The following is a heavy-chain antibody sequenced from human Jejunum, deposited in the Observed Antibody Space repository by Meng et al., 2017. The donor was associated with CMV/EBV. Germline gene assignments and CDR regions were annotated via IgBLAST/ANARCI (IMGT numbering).Heavy chain of an antibody. D-gene: IGHD1/OR15-1a*01. CDR1: GDSITSVGHY. J-gene: IGHJ5*01. V-gene: IGHV4-30-4*01. Sequence: TCTVSGDSITSVGHYWSWIRRLPGRGLEWMGYIYYSGAAYYNPSLKSRLTISVDTSKNQISLELKSVTAADTALYYCANIKKSWFESWGQGTLVTVSS. CDR2: IYYSGAA. CDR3: ANIKKSWFES.